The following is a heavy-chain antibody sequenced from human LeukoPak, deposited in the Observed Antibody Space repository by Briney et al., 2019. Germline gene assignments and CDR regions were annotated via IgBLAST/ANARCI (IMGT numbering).Heavy chain of an antibody. V-gene: IGHV3-53*01. CDR2: IYSGGST. J-gene: IGHJ4*02. D-gene: IGHD3-22*01. CDR3: ARMPHYYDSSGYGGDWLY. Sequence: GSLELSCSASGFHLNSNYISWVRPAPGKGLEWVSVIYSGGSTYYADSVKGRFTISRDSSKNTLYLQMNSLRAEDTAVYYCARMPHYYDSSGYGGDWLYWGQGTLVTVSS. CDR1: GFHLNSNY.